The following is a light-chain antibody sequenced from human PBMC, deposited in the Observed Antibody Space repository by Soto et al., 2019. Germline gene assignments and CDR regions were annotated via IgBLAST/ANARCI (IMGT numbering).Light chain of an antibody. CDR2: EVT. J-gene: IGLJ1*01. CDR1: SSDVGGYNY. V-gene: IGLV2-8*01. CDR3: CSYAGIYV. Sequence: QSALTQPPSASGSPGQSVAISCTGTSSDVGGYNYVSWYQQHPGKAPKLMIYEVTKRPSGVSHRFSGSKSGTTASLTISGLQAEDEADYYCCSYAGIYVFGSGTKVTIL.